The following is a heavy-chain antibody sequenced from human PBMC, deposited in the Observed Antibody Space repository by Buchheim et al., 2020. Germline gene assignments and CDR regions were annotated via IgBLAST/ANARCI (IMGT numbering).Heavy chain of an antibody. CDR2: ISSSSSYT. CDR3: ARGCTSTSCYIQY. J-gene: IGHJ1*01. V-gene: IGHV3-11*06. CDR1: GFTFSDYY. D-gene: IGHD2-2*02. Sequence: QVQLVESGGDLVKPGGSLRLSCAASGFTFSDYYMSWIRQAPGKGLEWVSYISSSSSYTTYADSVKGRFTISRNNAQNSMYLQMNSLRAEDTAVYYCARGCTSTSCYIQYWGQGTL.